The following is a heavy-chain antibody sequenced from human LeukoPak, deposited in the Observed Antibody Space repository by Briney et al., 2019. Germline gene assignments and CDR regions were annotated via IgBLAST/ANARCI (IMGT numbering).Heavy chain of an antibody. CDR1: GGTFSSYA. V-gene: IGHV1-69*05. D-gene: IGHD2-2*01. CDR3: ARSSTHYYYMDV. J-gene: IGHJ6*03. Sequence: GASVKVSCKASGGTFSSYAISWVRQAPGQGLEWMGGIIPIFGTANYAQKFQGRVTITTDESTSTAYMELSSLRSEDTAVYYCARSSTHYYYMDVWGKGTTVTVSS. CDR2: IIPIFGTA.